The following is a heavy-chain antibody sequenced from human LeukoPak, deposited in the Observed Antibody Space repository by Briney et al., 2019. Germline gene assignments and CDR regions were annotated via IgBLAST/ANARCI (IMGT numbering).Heavy chain of an antibody. CDR2: INYSGST. Sequence: SETLSLTCAVYGGSFSGYYWSWIRQPPGKGLEWIGEINYSGSTNYNPSLKSRVTISVDTSKNQFSLKLSSVTAADTAVYYCASRHSSGWFDYWGQGTLVTVSS. J-gene: IGHJ5*01. CDR1: GGSFSGYY. V-gene: IGHV4-34*01. D-gene: IGHD6-19*01. CDR3: ASRHSSGWFDY.